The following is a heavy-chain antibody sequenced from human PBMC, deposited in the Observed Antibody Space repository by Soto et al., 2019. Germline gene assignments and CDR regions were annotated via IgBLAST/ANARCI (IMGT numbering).Heavy chain of an antibody. J-gene: IGHJ4*02. CDR1: GGSFSVYY. V-gene: IGHV4-34*01. D-gene: IGHD3-22*01. CDR2: INHSGST. CDR3: ARRGPMRVVVNRPFDY. Sequence: SETLSLTCAVYGGSFSVYYWSWIRHPPGKGLEWIGEINHSGSTNYNPSLKSRVTISVDTSKNQFSLKLSSVTAADTAVYYCARRGPMRVVVNRPFDYWGQGTLVTVSS.